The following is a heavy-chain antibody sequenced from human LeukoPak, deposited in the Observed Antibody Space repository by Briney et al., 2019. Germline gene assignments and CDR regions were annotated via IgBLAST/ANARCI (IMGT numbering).Heavy chain of an antibody. J-gene: IGHJ3*02. Sequence: ASVKVSCKASVYTFTSYGISWVRQAPGQGLEWRGWISAYNGNTNYAQKLQGRVTMTTDTSTSTAYMELRSLRSDDTAVYYCATDIVVVPAAMPGAFDIWGQGTMVTVSS. CDR2: ISAYNGNT. V-gene: IGHV1-18*01. CDR3: ATDIVVVPAAMPGAFDI. CDR1: VYTFTSYG. D-gene: IGHD2-2*01.